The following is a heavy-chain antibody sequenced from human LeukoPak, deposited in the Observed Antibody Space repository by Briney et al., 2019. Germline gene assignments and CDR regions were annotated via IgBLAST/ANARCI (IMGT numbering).Heavy chain of an antibody. V-gene: IGHV4-59*01. CDR2: IYYSGST. CDR1: GVSMRSYY. Sequence: SETLSLTCTVSGVSMRSYYWVWIRQPPGKGLEWIGYIYYSGSTDYNPSLKSRVTISVDTSKNQFSLKMSSVTAADTAVYYYARAPNGFGAFDIWGPGTMVTVSS. CDR3: ARAPNGFGAFDI. J-gene: IGHJ3*02. D-gene: IGHD2-8*01.